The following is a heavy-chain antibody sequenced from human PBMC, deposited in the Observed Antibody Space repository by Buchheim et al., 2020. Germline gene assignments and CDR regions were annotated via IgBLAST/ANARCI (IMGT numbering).Heavy chain of an antibody. V-gene: IGHV4-61*02. CDR3: ARDQRYCSGGSCYERYYFDY. D-gene: IGHD2-15*01. Sequence: QVQLQESGPGLVKPSQTLSLTCTVSGGSISSGSYYWSWIRQPAGKGLEWIGRIYTSGSTNYNPSLKSRVTISVDTSKNQFSLKLSSVTAADTAVYYCARDQRYCSGGSCYERYYFDYWGQGTL. J-gene: IGHJ4*02. CDR1: GGSISSGSYY. CDR2: IYTSGST.